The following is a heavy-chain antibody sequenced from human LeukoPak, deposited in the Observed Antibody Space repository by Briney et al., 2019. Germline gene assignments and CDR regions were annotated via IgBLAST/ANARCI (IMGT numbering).Heavy chain of an antibody. V-gene: IGHV3-7*01. Sequence: GGSLRLSCAASGFTFSSYWMSWVRQAPGKGLEWVANMKQDGSEKYYVDSVKGRFTISRDNAKNSLYLQMNSLRAEDTAVYYCASWITIFGPHNWFDPWGQGTLVTVSS. CDR2: MKQDGSEK. J-gene: IGHJ5*02. D-gene: IGHD3-3*01. CDR1: GFTFSSYW. CDR3: ASWITIFGPHNWFDP.